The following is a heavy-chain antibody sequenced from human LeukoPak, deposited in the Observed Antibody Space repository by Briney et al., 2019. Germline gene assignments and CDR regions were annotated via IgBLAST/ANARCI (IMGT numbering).Heavy chain of an antibody. CDR3: AKDDGLGYYGSPDAFDI. Sequence: GGSLRLSCAASGFTLSSYWMHWVGQAPGKGLGWVARIKSDGSNTNYADSVKGRFTISRDNAKNTLHLQMSSLRAEDTAVYYCAKDDGLGYYGSPDAFDIWGQGTLVTVSS. V-gene: IGHV3-74*01. D-gene: IGHD3-10*01. CDR2: IKSDGSNT. CDR1: GFTLSSYW. J-gene: IGHJ3*02.